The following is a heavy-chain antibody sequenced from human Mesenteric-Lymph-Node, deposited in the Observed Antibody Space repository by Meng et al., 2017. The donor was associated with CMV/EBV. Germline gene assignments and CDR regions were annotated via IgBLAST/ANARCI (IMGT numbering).Heavy chain of an antibody. CDR1: GFTVSSNY. Sequence: GESLKISCAASGFTVSSNYMSWVRQAPGKGLEWVSVIYSGGSTYYADSVKGRFTISRDNSKNTLYLQMNSLRAEDTAVYYCAKDWGSGWYKGNYWYFDLWGRGTLVTVSS. CDR3: AKDWGSGWYKGNYWYFDL. D-gene: IGHD6-19*01. J-gene: IGHJ2*01. CDR2: IYSGGST. V-gene: IGHV3-53*01.